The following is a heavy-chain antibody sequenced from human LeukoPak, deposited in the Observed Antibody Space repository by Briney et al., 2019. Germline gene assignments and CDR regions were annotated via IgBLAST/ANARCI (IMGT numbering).Heavy chain of an antibody. V-gene: IGHV4-59*08. Sequence: SETLSLTCTASGGSISSYYWSWIRQPPGKGLEWIGYIYYTGSTNYNPSLKSRVTISVDTSKNQFSLKLNSVTAADTAVYYCARRRVGAISSYNWFDPWGQGTLVTVSS. CDR3: ARRRVGAISSYNWFDP. CDR2: IYYTGST. CDR1: GGSISSYY. D-gene: IGHD1-26*01. J-gene: IGHJ5*02.